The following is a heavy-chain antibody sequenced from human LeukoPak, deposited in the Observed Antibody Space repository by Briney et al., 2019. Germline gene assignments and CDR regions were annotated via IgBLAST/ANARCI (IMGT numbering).Heavy chain of an antibody. CDR1: GGSISSYY. J-gene: IGHJ4*02. D-gene: IGHD6-19*01. Sequence: KPSETLSLTCTVSGGSISSYYWSWVRQSPGKGLEWIGYIYYSVSTNYNPSLKSGVTISVDTSKNQFSLKLSSVTAADTAVYYCARVGSTGWYDFDYWGQGTLVTVSS. V-gene: IGHV4-59*01. CDR2: IYYSVST. CDR3: ARVGSTGWYDFDY.